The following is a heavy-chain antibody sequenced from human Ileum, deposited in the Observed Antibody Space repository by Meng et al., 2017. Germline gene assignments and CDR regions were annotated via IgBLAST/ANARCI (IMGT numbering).Heavy chain of an antibody. V-gene: IGHV4-39*01. CDR1: GGSISNTNYY. Sequence: QLQLQESGPGLVKPSETLSLTCTVSGGSISNTNYYWDWIRQPPGKGLEWVGSIYYNGNTYYNPSLKSRVTISIDTSKNQFSLKLSSVTAAGTAVYYCARYNYYDSSGHSNFDYWGQGTLVTVSS. CDR3: ARYNYYDSSGHSNFDY. D-gene: IGHD3-22*01. J-gene: IGHJ4*02. CDR2: IYYNGNT.